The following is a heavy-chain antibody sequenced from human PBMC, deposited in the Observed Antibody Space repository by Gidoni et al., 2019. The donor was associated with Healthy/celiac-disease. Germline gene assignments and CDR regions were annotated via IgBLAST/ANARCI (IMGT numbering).Heavy chain of an antibody. Sequence: EVQLVESGGGLVQPGRSLRLSCAASGFIFDDYAMHWVRQAPGKGLEWVSGISWNSGNIGYADSVKGRFSISRDNARNSLYLQMNSLRPEDTALYYCVKDVSVTTGAFDIWGQGTMVTVSS. V-gene: IGHV3-9*01. CDR1: GFIFDDYA. CDR2: ISWNSGNI. D-gene: IGHD4-17*01. J-gene: IGHJ3*02. CDR3: VKDVSVTTGAFDI.